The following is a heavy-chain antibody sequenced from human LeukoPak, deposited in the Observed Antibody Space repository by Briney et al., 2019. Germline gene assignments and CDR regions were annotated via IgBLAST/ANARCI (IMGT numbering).Heavy chain of an antibody. CDR3: ARHPFATPFDS. J-gene: IGHJ4*02. CDR1: GGSISSYY. D-gene: IGHD2-15*01. CDR2: AYSSGHT. V-gene: IGHV4-59*08. Sequence: SETLSLTCTVSGGSISSYYWSWIRQPPGKGLEWMGYAYSSGHTIYNSSLKSRVAMSLDTSKSQFSLRLSSVTAADTALYFCARHPFATPFDSWGPGTLVTVSS.